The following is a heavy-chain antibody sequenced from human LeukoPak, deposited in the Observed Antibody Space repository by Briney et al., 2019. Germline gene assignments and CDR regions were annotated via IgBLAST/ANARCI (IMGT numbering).Heavy chain of an antibody. V-gene: IGHV4-4*07. J-gene: IGHJ6*02. D-gene: IGHD5-18*01. CDR3: GGHSSDYDSVMDV. Sequence: PSGTLSLTCTVSGGSMNRNYWSCIRQPAGKGLEWIGRIYTGGRANYSPSLTSRVTMSVDTSKNQFSLKVGSVTAADTAVYYCGGHSSDYDSVMDVWGQGTTVTVYS. CDR1: GGSMNRNY. CDR2: IYTGGRA.